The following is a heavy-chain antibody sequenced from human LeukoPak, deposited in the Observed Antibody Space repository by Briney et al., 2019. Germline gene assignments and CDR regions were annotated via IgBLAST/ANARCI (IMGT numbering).Heavy chain of an antibody. J-gene: IGHJ4*02. CDR3: TTFMVRGPGAFDY. CDR2: FSGSGGST. D-gene: IGHD3-10*01. V-gene: IGHV3-23*01. Sequence: GGSLRLSCAASGFTFSSYAMSWVRQAPGKGLECISGFSGSGGSTYYADSVKGRFTISRDNSKNTLYLQMNSLRAEDTAVYYCTTFMVRGPGAFDYWGQGTLVTVSS. CDR1: GFTFSSYA.